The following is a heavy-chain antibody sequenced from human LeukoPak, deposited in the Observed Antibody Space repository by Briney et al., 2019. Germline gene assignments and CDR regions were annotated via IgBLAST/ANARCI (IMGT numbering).Heavy chain of an antibody. V-gene: IGHV3-11*04. CDR3: ARDLGDYYDSSGYLDY. CDR1: GFTFSDYY. D-gene: IGHD3-22*01. J-gene: IGHJ4*02. Sequence: GGSLRLSCAASGFTFSDYYMSWIRQAPGKGLEWVSYISSSGSTIYYADSVKGRFTISRDNSKNTLYLQMNSLRAEDTAVYYCARDLGDYYDSSGYLDYWGQGTLVTVSS. CDR2: ISSSGSTI.